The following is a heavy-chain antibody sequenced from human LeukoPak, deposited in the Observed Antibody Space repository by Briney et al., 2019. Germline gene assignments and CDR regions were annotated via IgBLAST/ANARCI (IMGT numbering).Heavy chain of an antibody. CDR3: ARGRGPYGWFDP. J-gene: IGHJ5*02. V-gene: IGHV3-74*01. D-gene: IGHD3-10*01. CDR2: MNSDGTTT. CDR1: GFISSDYW. Sequence: PGGSLRLSCAASGFISSDYWMHWVRHAPGKGLVWVSRMNSDGTTTNYADSVKGRFTISRDNAKNTLYLQMNSLRAEDTAVYYCARGRGPYGWFDPWGQGTLVTVSS.